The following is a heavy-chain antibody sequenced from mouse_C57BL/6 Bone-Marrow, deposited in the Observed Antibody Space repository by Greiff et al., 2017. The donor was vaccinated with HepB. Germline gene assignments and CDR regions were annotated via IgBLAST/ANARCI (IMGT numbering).Heavy chain of an antibody. J-gene: IGHJ1*03. CDR1: GFSLTSYG. Sequence: QVQLQQSGPGLVQPSQSLSITCTVSGFSLTSYGVHWVRQSPGKGLEWLGVIWSGGSTDYNAAFISRLSISKDNSKSQVFFKMNSLQADDTAIYYCARNPLITTVPNWYFDVWGTGTTVTVSS. CDR2: IWSGGST. V-gene: IGHV2-2*01. CDR3: ARNPLITTVPNWYFDV. D-gene: IGHD1-1*01.